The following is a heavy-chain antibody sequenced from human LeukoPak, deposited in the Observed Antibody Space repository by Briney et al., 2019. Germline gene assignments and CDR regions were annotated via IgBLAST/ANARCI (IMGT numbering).Heavy chain of an antibody. J-gene: IGHJ4*02. CDR1: GLTFSSYD. CDR3: ARGRGWNAFDY. CDR2: ISSSGNLI. D-gene: IGHD1-1*01. V-gene: IGHV3-48*03. Sequence: GGSLRLSCEASGLTFSSYDMNWVRQAPGKGLEWVSYISSSGNLIHYADSVKGQFTFSRDNARNSLYLQMNSLRADDTAIYYCARGRGWNAFDYWGQGTLVTVSS.